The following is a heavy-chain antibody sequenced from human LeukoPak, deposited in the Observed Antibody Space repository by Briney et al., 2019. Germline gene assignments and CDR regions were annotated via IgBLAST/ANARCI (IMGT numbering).Heavy chain of an antibody. D-gene: IGHD4-17*01. Sequence: PGGSLRLSCAASGFTVRSSYMNWVRQAPGKGLEWVSSITSIAASTYYADSVKGRFTISKDNFKNTLSLQMNSLRAEDTAVYYCAKAGGSKTYGDYYFDYWGQGTLVTVSS. CDR1: GFTVRSSY. J-gene: IGHJ4*02. CDR3: AKAGGSKTYGDYYFDY. CDR2: ITSIAAST. V-gene: IGHV3-23*01.